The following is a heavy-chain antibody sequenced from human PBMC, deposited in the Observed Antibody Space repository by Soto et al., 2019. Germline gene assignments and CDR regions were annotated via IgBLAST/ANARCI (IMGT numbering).Heavy chain of an antibody. CDR1: GFSFTTYW. D-gene: IGHD2-8*02. J-gene: IGHJ4*02. CDR3: ATSSDTGFIFDF. Sequence: EVLLVESGGGLVQPGGSLTLSCAASGFSFTTYWMSWVRQSPGKGLEWVVSINQHGSEEYYVDSVRGRFTISRDNAKNSLYLQMNSLRAEDTAVYYCATSSDTGFIFDFWGQGTLVTVSS. V-gene: IGHV3-7*01. CDR2: INQHGSEE.